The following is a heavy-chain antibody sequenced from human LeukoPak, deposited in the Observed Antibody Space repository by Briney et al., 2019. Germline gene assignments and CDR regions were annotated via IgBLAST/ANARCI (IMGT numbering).Heavy chain of an antibody. CDR2: IYYSGST. Sequence: SETLSLTCTVSGGSISSGDYYWSWIRQPPGKGLEWIGYIYYSGSTYHNPSLKSRVTISVDTSKNQFSLKLSSVTAADTAVYYCARDQTRGYSYGRGGYFDLWGRGTLVTVSS. D-gene: IGHD5-18*01. CDR3: ARDQTRGYSYGRGGYFDL. J-gene: IGHJ2*01. CDR1: GGSISSGDYY. V-gene: IGHV4-30-4*01.